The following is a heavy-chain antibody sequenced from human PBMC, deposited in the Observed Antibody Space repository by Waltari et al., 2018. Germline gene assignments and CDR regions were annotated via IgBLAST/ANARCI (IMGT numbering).Heavy chain of an antibody. CDR2: IYPGDSDT. D-gene: IGHD3-10*01. CDR3: ARTAMVRGQGLDWYFDL. V-gene: IGHV5-51*03. Sequence: EVQLVQSGAEVKKPGESLKISCKCSGYSFTSYWIGWVRQMPGKGLEWMGIIYPGDSDTRYSPSFQGQVTISADKSISTAYLQWSSLKASDTAMYYCARTAMVRGQGLDWYFDLWGRGTLVTVSS. CDR1: GYSFTSYW. J-gene: IGHJ2*01.